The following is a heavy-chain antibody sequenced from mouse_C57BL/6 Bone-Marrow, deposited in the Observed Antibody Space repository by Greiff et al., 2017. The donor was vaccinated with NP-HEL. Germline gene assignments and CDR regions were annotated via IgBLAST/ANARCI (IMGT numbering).Heavy chain of an antibody. CDR3: ARENWDGFAY. CDR1: GYTFTSYT. J-gene: IGHJ3*01. Sequence: VMLVESGAELARPGASVKMSCKASGYTFTSYTMHWVKQRPGQGLEWIGYINPSSGYTKYNQKFKDKATLTADKSSSTAYMQLSSLTSEDSAVYYCARENWDGFAYWGQGTLVTVSA. D-gene: IGHD4-1*01. CDR2: INPSSGYT. V-gene: IGHV1-4*01.